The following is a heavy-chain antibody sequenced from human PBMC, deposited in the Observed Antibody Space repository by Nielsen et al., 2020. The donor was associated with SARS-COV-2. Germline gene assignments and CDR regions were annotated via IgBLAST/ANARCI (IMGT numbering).Heavy chain of an antibody. CDR3: ARRGHDNSGYYWDY. J-gene: IGHJ4*02. D-gene: IGHD3-22*01. Sequence: ASVKVPCKASGYTFTGYYIHWVRQAPGQGLEWMGWINPNTGNTKYAQKFQDWVTMTRDTSINTAYIELSRLRSDDMAVYFCARRGHDNSGYYWDYWGQGTLVTVSS. CDR1: GYTFTGYY. CDR2: INPNTGNT. V-gene: IGHV1-2*04.